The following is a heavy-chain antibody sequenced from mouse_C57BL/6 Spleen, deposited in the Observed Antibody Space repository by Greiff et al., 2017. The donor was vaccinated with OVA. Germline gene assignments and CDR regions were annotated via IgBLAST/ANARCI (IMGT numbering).Heavy chain of an antibody. CDR2: ISYDGSN. CDR3: ARDYSY. V-gene: IGHV3-6*01. CDR1: GYSITSGYY. Sequence: EVKLQESGPGLVKPSQSLSLTCSVTGYSITSGYYWNWIRQFPGNKLEWMGYISYDGSNNYNPFLKNRISITRDTSKNQFFLKLNSVTTEDTATYYCARDYSYWGQGTTLTVSS. J-gene: IGHJ2*01. D-gene: IGHD2-1*01.